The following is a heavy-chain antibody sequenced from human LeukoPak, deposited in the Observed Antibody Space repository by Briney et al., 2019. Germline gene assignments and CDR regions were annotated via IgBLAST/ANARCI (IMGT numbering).Heavy chain of an antibody. CDR1: GGSISSYY. J-gene: IGHJ4*02. CDR2: IYYSGST. D-gene: IGHD6-19*01. CDR3: ARHPVAVAGFDY. Sequence: SXXLSLTCTVSGGSISSYYWSWIRQPPGKGLEWIGDIYYSGSTNYNPSLKSRVTISVDTSKNQFSLKLSSVTAADTAVYYCARHPVAVAGFDYWGQGTLVTVSS. V-gene: IGHV4-59*08.